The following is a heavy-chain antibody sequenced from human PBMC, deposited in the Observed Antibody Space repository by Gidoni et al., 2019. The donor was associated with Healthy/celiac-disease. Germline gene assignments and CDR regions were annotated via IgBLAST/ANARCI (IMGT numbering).Heavy chain of an antibody. J-gene: IGHJ6*02. CDR2: ISWNSGSI. D-gene: IGHD2-15*01. V-gene: IGHV3-9*01. CDR3: AKDMGGYCSGGSCYSRGYYYYGMDV. Sequence: EVQLVESGGGLVQPGGSLRLSCAASGFTFDAYAMLLVRQAPGKGLEWVSGISWNSGSIGYADSVKGRFTISRDNAKNSLYLQMNSLRAEDTALYYCAKDMGGYCSGGSCYSRGYYYYGMDVWGQGTTVTVSS. CDR1: GFTFDAYA.